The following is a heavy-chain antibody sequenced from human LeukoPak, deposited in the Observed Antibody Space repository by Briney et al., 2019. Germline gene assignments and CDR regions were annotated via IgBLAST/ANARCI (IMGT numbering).Heavy chain of an antibody. D-gene: IGHD3-9*01. CDR1: GYSFTSYW. Sequence: GESLKISCKGSGYSFTSYWIGWVRQMPGKGPEWMGIIYLGDSDTRYSPSFQGQVTISADKSISTACLQWSSLKASDTAMYYCATVPLDILTGYYIPPLFDYWGQGTLVTVSS. CDR3: ATVPLDILTGYYIPPLFDY. J-gene: IGHJ4*02. CDR2: IYLGDSDT. V-gene: IGHV5-51*01.